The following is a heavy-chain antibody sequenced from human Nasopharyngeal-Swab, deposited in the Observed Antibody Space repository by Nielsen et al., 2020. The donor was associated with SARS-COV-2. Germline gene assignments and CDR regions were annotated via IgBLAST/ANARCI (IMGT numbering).Heavy chain of an antibody. CDR2: IYTSGST. CDR1: GGSISSYY. Sequence: LRLSCTVSGGSISSYYWSWIRQPAGKGLEWIGRIYTSGSTNYNPSLKSRVTMSVDTSKNQFSLKLSSVTAADTAVYYCARDSSRRSRGSYYYYGMDVWGQGTTVTVSS. V-gene: IGHV4-4*07. D-gene: IGHD3-3*01. J-gene: IGHJ6*02. CDR3: ARDSSRRSRGSYYYYGMDV.